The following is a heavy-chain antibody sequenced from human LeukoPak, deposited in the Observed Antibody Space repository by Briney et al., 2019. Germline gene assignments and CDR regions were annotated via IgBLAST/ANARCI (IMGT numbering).Heavy chain of an antibody. CDR1: GSTFSSYA. V-gene: IGHV3-30-3*01. CDR3: ARDPTILLWFGSTLSQDY. D-gene: IGHD3-10*01. J-gene: IGHJ4*02. CDR2: ISYDGSNK. Sequence: GRSLRLSCAASGSTFSSYAMHWVRQAPGKGLEWVAVISYDGSNKYYADSVKGRFTISRDNSKNTLYLQMNSLRAEDTAVYYCARDPTILLWFGSTLSQDYWGQGTLVTVSS.